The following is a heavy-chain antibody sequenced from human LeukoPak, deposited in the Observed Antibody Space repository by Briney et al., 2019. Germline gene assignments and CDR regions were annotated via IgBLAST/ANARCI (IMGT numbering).Heavy chain of an antibody. V-gene: IGHV3-23*01. CDR1: GFTFSSYV. CDR2: IGGSVSSM. D-gene: IGHD6-13*01. J-gene: IGHJ4*02. CDR3: AKRGNSWDLFDY. Sequence: GGSLRLSCAASGFTFSSYVRSWVRQAPGKGLEWVSHIGGSVSSMFYAASVEGRFAISRDNSKNTLFLQMNNLRVEDTAVYYCAKRGNSWDLFDYWGQGTLVTVSS.